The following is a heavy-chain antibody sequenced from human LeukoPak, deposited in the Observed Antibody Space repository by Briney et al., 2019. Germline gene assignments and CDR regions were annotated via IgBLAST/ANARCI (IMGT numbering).Heavy chain of an antibody. Sequence: ASVKVSCKASGYTFTGYYMHWVRQAPGQGLEWMGWINPNSGGTNYAQKFQGRVTMTRDTSISTAYMELSRLRSDDTAVYYCAITMIVVVRVEAFDIWAKGQWSPSLQ. CDR2: INPNSGGT. V-gene: IGHV1-2*02. CDR1: GYTFTGYY. D-gene: IGHD3-22*01. CDR3: AITMIVVVRVEAFDI. J-gene: IGHJ3*02.